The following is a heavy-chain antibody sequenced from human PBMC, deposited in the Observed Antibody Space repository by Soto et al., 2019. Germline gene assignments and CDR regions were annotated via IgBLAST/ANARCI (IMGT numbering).Heavy chain of an antibody. CDR3: AKQIYGGNS. J-gene: IGHJ4*02. CDR2: IRSKANNYAT. CDR1: GFTFIGSA. Sequence: GGSLRLSCAASGFTFIGSAMHWVRQASGKGLEWVGRIRSKANNYATAYAASVKGRFTISRDDSENTAYLQMNSLKTEDTAVYYCAKQIYGGNSWGQGTLVTVSS. V-gene: IGHV3-73*01. D-gene: IGHD4-17*01.